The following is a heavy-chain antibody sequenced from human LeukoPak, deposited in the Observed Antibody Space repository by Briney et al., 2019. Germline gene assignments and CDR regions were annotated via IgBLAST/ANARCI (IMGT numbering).Heavy chain of an antibody. CDR3: ARTLRSFFDY. D-gene: IGHD3-10*01. Sequence: EESLKISCKGSGYNFTSDWIGWVRRMPGKGLEWMGIIYPGDSETRYSPSFQGQVTISADKSISTAYLQWSSLKASDTAMYYCARTLRSFFDYWGQGTLVTVSS. J-gene: IGHJ4*02. CDR1: GYNFTSDW. CDR2: IYPGDSET. V-gene: IGHV5-51*01.